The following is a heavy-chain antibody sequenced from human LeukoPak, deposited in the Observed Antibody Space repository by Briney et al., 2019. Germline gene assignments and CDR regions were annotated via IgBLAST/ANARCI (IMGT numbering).Heavy chain of an antibody. CDR1: GYTFTSYP. J-gene: IGHJ6*02. CDR3: ARDSSTVAGAGHYSYHGMDV. D-gene: IGHD6-19*01. Sequence: GASVKVSCKASGYTFTSYPIHWVRQAPGQGLEWMGIINPTGDTTVYAQNFQGRVSMTRDTSTGTVYMELSSLTSDDTAVYYCARDSSTVAGAGHYSYHGMDVWGQGTTVTVSS. CDR2: INPTGDTT. V-gene: IGHV1-46*01.